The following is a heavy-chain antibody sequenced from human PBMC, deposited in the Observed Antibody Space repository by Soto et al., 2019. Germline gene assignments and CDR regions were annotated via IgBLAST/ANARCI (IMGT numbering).Heavy chain of an antibody. V-gene: IGHV4-34*01. D-gene: IGHD2-8*02. CDR1: GGSFSGYY. CDR2: INHSGST. Sequence: QVQLQQWGAGLLKPSETLSLTCAVYGGSFSGYYWTWIRQPPGTGPEWIGEINHSGSTNYNPSLKXXVTISVDTSKNQFSLKLTSVPAADPAVYYCARDKITGLFDYWGQGTLVTVSS. J-gene: IGHJ4*02. CDR3: ARDKITGLFDY.